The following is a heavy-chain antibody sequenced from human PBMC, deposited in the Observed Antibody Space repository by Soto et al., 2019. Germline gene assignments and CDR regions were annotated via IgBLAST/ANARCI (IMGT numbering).Heavy chain of an antibody. Sequence: QVQLQESGPGLVKPSQTLSLTCTVSGGSISSGGYYWSWIRQHPGTGLEWIGYIYYTGSTHYNPSLNSRATISVDTSKNQFSLNLRSVTAADTAVYYCVRSDPRGIDFWGQGILVTVSS. CDR1: GGSISSGGYY. CDR3: VRSDPRGIDF. J-gene: IGHJ4*02. CDR2: IYYTGST. V-gene: IGHV4-31*03.